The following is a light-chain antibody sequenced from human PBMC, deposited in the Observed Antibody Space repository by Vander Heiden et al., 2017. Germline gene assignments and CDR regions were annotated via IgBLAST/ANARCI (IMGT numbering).Light chain of an antibody. J-gene: IGLJ1*01. Sequence: SYVLTPPPSVSVAPGQTARITCGGNNIGSKGVHWYQQKPGQAPVLVVYDDSDRPSGIPERFSGSNSGNTATLTISRVEAGDEADYYCQVWDSSSDHYVFGSGTKVTVL. CDR3: QVWDSSSDHYV. CDR1: NIGSKG. V-gene: IGLV3-21*02. CDR2: DDS.